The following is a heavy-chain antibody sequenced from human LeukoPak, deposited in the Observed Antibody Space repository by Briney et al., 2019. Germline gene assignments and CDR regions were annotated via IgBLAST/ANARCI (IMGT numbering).Heavy chain of an antibody. V-gene: IGHV4-39*01. CDR2: IYYSGST. Sequence: SETLSLTCTVSGGSISSSSYYWGWIRQPPAKGLEWIGSIYYSGSTYYNPSLKSRITISVDMSKNQFSLKLSSVTAADTALYYCARHSGLRSPFDPWGQGTLVTDTS. J-gene: IGHJ5*02. CDR1: GGSISSSSYY. D-gene: IGHD3-3*01. CDR3: ARHSGLRSPFDP.